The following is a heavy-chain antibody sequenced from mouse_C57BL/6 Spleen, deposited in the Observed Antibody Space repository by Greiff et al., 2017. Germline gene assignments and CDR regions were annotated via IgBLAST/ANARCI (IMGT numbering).Heavy chain of an antibody. Sequence: EVQVVESGGGLVQPGGSLKLSCAASGFTFSDYYMYWVRQTPEKRLEWVAYISNGGGSTYYPDTVKGRFTISRDNAKNTLYLQMSRLKSEDTAMYYCARGTAQARVDDWGQGTTLTVSS. J-gene: IGHJ2*01. CDR3: ARGTAQARVDD. CDR2: ISNGGGST. D-gene: IGHD3-2*02. V-gene: IGHV5-12*01. CDR1: GFTFSDYY.